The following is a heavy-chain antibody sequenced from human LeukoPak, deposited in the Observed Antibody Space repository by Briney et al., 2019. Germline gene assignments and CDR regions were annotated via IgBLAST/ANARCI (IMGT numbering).Heavy chain of an antibody. D-gene: IGHD3-10*01. CDR2: IYYSGST. Sequence: PSETLSLTCTVSGGSISSSPYYWGWIRQTPGKGLEWIGSIYYSGSTYYNPSLKSRVTISVDTSKNQFSLKLSSATAADTAVYYCARSHMDPGKFDYWGQGTLVTVSS. CDR3: ARSHMDPGKFDY. J-gene: IGHJ4*02. V-gene: IGHV4-39*01. CDR1: GGSISSSPYY.